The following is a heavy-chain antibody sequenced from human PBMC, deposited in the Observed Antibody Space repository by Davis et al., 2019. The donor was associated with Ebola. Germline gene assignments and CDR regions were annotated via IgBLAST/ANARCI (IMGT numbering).Heavy chain of an antibody. Sequence: ESLKLPCAASGFTFSSYSMNWVRQAPGQGLERVSYISSSSSTIYYADSVKGRFTISRDNAKNSLYLQMNSLRDEDTAVYYCASDGYYYDSSGYSVEYFQHWGQGTLVTVSS. D-gene: IGHD3-22*01. V-gene: IGHV3-48*02. CDR3: ASDGYYYDSSGYSVEYFQH. CDR2: ISSSSSTI. CDR1: GFTFSSYS. J-gene: IGHJ1*01.